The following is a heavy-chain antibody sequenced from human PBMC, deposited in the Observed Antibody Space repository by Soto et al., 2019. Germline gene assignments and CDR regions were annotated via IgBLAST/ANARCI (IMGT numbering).Heavy chain of an antibody. CDR3: AREATPLSPIPKYYFDY. V-gene: IGHV4-31*03. Sequence: SETLSLTCTVSGGSISSGGYYWSWIRQHPGKGLEWIGYIYYSGSTYYNPSLKSRVTISVDTSKNQFSLKLSSVTAADTAVYYCAREATPLSPIPKYYFDYWGQGTLVTVSS. D-gene: IGHD2-2*02. J-gene: IGHJ4*02. CDR1: GGSISSGGYY. CDR2: IYYSGST.